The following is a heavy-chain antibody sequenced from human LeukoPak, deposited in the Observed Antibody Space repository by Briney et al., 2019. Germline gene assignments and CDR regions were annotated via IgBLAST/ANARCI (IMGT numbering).Heavy chain of an antibody. CDR2: ISTSGST. D-gene: IGHD1-26*01. CDR1: GGSISRSY. CDR3: ARDGRSGSYDS. J-gene: IGHJ5*01. Sequence: PETLSLTCTVSGGSISRSYWCWIRQPPGEGLEWIGNISTSGSTNYNSSLKSRVTISVDTSKNQFSLKLSSVAAADTAVYYGARDGRSGSYDSGGQGPVIIVSA. V-gene: IGHV4-4*09.